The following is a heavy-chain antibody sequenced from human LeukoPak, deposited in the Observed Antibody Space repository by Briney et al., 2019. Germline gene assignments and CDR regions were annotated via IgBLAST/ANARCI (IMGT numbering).Heavy chain of an antibody. J-gene: IGHJ3*02. CDR3: ARSAEWLRNAFDI. Sequence: PSETLSLTSTVSAASTSHFYWNWIRHPPPEGLEWMGYMHNRGSSKNRPSLKSRVTITIEDSTNKLSLQLTPVTAADTAIYYCARSAEWLRNAFDIWGQGTMVSVSS. D-gene: IGHD5-12*01. V-gene: IGHV4-59*01. CDR2: MHNRGSS. CDR1: AASTSHFY.